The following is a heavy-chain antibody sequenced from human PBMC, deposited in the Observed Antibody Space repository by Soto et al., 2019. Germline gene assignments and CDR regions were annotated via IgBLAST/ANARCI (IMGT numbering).Heavy chain of an antibody. Sequence: VASVKVSCKASGGTFSSYAISWVRQAPGQGLEWMGGIIPIFGTANYAQKFQGRVTITADESTSTAYMELSSLRSEDTAVYYCARGGIAVAGPRPYWFDPWGQGTLVTVSS. J-gene: IGHJ5*02. V-gene: IGHV1-69*13. CDR1: GGTFSSYA. CDR2: IIPIFGTA. D-gene: IGHD6-19*01. CDR3: ARGGIAVAGPRPYWFDP.